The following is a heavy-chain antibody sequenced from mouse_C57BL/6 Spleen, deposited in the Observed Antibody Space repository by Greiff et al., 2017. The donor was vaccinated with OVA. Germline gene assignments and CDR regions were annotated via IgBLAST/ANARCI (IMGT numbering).Heavy chain of an antibody. Sequence: VQLQQPGAELVRPGSSVKLSCKASGYTFTSYWMHWVKQRPIQGLEWIGNIDPSDSETHYNQKFKDKATLTVDKSSSTAYMQLSSLTSEDSAVYYCARGTAQATGYFDYWGQGTTLTVSS. CDR2: IDPSDSET. CDR1: GYTFTSYW. J-gene: IGHJ2*01. V-gene: IGHV1-52*01. D-gene: IGHD3-2*02. CDR3: ARGTAQATGYFDY.